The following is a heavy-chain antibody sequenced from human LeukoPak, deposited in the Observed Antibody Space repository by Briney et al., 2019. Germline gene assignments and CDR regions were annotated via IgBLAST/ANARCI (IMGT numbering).Heavy chain of an antibody. CDR3: VVYYGSGSSYRVDY. CDR2: IYSGGNT. D-gene: IGHD3-10*01. V-gene: IGHV3-53*01. J-gene: IGHJ4*02. CDR1: GFTVSSNC. Sequence: PGGSLRLSCAASGFTVSSNCMSWVRQAPGKGLEWVSVIYSGGNTYYTDSVKGRFTISRDNSKNTLYLQMNSLRAEDTAVYYCVVYYGSGSSYRVDYWGQGTLVTVSS.